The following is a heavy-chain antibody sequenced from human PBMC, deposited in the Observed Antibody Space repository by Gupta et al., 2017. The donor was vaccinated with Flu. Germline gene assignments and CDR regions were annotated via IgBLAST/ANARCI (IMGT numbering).Heavy chain of an antibody. CDR1: SSYY. Sequence: SSYYWGWIRQPPGKGLEWIGSIYYSGSTYYNPSLKSRVTISVDTSKNQFSLKLSSVTAVDTAVYYCARTATTMIVLEYWGQGTLVTVSS. CDR3: ARTATTMIVLEY. V-gene: IGHV4-39*01. D-gene: IGHD3-22*01. J-gene: IGHJ4*02. CDR2: IYYSGST.